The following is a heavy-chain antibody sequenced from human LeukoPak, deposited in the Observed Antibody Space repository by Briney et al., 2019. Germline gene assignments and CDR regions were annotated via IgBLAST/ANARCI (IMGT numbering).Heavy chain of an antibody. J-gene: IGHJ6*01. CDR2: ISWNSGSI. CDR1: GFTFDDYA. D-gene: IGHD1-26*01. Sequence: SLRLSCAASGFTFDDYAMHWVRQAPGKGLEWVSGISWNSGSIGYADSVKGRFTISRDNAKNSLYLQMNSLRAEDTAIYYCAKMKGHPLPKYYMDVWGQGTTVTVSS. V-gene: IGHV3-9*01. CDR3: AKMKGHPLPKYYMDV.